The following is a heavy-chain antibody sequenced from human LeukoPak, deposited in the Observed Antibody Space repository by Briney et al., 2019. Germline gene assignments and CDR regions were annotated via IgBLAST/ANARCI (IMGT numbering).Heavy chain of an antibody. D-gene: IGHD6-13*01. CDR3: AKQQLENYFDY. CDR1: GGSISSSSYY. CDR2: IYYSGST. V-gene: IGHV4-39*07. Sequence: SETLSLTCTVSGGSISSSSYYWGWIRQPPGKGLEWIGSIYYSGSTYYNPSLKSRVTISVDTSKNQFSLKLSSVTAADTAVYYCAKQQLENYFDYWGQGTLVTVSS. J-gene: IGHJ4*02.